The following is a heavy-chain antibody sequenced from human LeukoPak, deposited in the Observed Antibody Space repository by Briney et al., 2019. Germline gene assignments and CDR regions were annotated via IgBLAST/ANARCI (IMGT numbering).Heavy chain of an antibody. CDR3: ARAGRMATITSYFDY. CDR1: GGTFISYA. D-gene: IGHD5-24*01. Sequence: ASVKVSCKASGGTFISYAISWMRQAPGQGLEWMGGIIPIFGTANYAQKFQGRVTITADESTSTAYMELSSLRSEDTAVYYCARAGRMATITSYFDYWGQGTLVTVSS. CDR2: IIPIFGTA. J-gene: IGHJ4*02. V-gene: IGHV1-69*13.